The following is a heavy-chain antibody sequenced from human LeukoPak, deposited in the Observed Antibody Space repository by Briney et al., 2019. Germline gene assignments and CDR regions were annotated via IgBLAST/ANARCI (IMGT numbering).Heavy chain of an antibody. CDR2: FDPEDGET. Sequence: EASVKVSCKVSGYTLTELSMHWVRQAPGKGLEWMGGFDPEDGETIYAQKFQGRVTMTEDTSTDTAYTELSSLRSEDTAVYYCATDSDRDYGDRGYWGQGTLVTVSS. J-gene: IGHJ4*02. CDR3: ATDSDRDYGDRGY. CDR1: GYTLTELS. D-gene: IGHD4-17*01. V-gene: IGHV1-24*01.